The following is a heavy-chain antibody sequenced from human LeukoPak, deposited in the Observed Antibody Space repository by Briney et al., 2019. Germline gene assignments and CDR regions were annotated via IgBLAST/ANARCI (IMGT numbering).Heavy chain of an antibody. J-gene: IGHJ4*02. CDR2: IYTSGST. CDR3: ARERDGYNSLRYFDY. CDR1: GGSISSYY. D-gene: IGHD5-24*01. Sequence: KPSETLSLTCTVSGGSISSYYWSWIRQPAGKGLEWIGRIYTSGSTNYNPSLKSRVTISIDTSKNKFSLKLSSVTAADTAVYYCARERDGYNSLRYFDYWGQGTLVTVSS. V-gene: IGHV4-4*07.